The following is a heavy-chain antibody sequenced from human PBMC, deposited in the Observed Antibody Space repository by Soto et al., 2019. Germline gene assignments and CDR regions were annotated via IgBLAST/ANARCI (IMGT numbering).Heavy chain of an antibody. CDR1: GGSISSSSYY. CDR3: DGDWVRLERRYYYYYMDV. J-gene: IGHJ6*03. D-gene: IGHD1-1*01. V-gene: IGHV4-39*01. CDR2: IYYSGST. Sequence: TLSLTCTVSGGSISSSSYYWGWIRQPPGKELEWIGSIYYSGSTYYNPSLKSRVTISVDTSKNQFSLKLSSVTAADTAVYYCDGDWVRLERRYYYYYMDVWGKGTTVTVSS.